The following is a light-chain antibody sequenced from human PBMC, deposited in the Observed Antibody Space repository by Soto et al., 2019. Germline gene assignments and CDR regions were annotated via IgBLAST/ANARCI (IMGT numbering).Light chain of an antibody. CDR2: DVS. J-gene: IGLJ1*01. CDR1: NNNVGDYNY. Sequence: QSALTQPRSVSGSPGQSVTISCTGTNNNVGDYNYVSWYQQHPGKAPKLMIYDVSKRPSGVPDRFSGSKSGNTASLTISGLQAEDEADYYCCSYAGSYVFGTGTKLTVL. CDR3: CSYAGSYV. V-gene: IGLV2-11*01.